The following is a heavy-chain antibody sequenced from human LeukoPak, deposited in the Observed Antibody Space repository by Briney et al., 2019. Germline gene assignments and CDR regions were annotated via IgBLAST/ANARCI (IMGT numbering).Heavy chain of an antibody. J-gene: IGHJ3*02. CDR3: ARDRTYCTNGVCYFRAFDI. Sequence: PGGSLRLSCAASGFTFSSYGMHWVRQAPGTGLEWVAVIWYDGTNKYYADSVKGRFTISRDNSKNTLYLQMNSLRAEDTAVYYCARDRTYCTNGVCYFRAFDIWGQGTMVTVSS. CDR1: GFTFSSYG. D-gene: IGHD2-8*01. CDR2: IWYDGTNK. V-gene: IGHV3-33*01.